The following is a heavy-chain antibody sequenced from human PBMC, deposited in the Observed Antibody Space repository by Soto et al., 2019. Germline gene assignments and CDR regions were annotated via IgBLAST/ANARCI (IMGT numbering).Heavy chain of an antibody. D-gene: IGHD3-10*01. Sequence: GGSLRLSCATSGFTVSSSYMSWVRQAPGMGLEWVSVILTGGDTYYADSVKGRFTVSRDNSQNTVYLQMNSLRGEDTATYYCARGYWRFGESYYFDYWGQGTLVTVSS. CDR1: GFTVSSSY. CDR2: ILTGGDT. CDR3: ARGYWRFGESYYFDY. V-gene: IGHV3-53*01. J-gene: IGHJ4*02.